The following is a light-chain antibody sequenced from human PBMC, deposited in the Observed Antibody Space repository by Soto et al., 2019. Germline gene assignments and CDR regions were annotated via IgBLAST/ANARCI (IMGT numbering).Light chain of an antibody. CDR3: SSYAGTNTLVV. CDR2: DVN. V-gene: IGLV2-14*01. Sequence: QSVLTQPASVSGSPGQSITISCTGTSSDVGGYNYVSWFQQHPGRAPKLMIYDVNNRPSGVSNRFSGSKSGTTASLMISGLQAEDEAEYFCSSYAGTNTLVVFGGGTKVTVL. J-gene: IGLJ2*01. CDR1: SSDVGGYNY.